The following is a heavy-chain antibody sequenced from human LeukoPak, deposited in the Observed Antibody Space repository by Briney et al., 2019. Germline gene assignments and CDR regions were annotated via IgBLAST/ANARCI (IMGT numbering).Heavy chain of an antibody. Sequence: GGSLRLSCAASGFTVIDNYMSWVRQAPGKGLEWVSGVSWNSGSIGYADSVKGRFTISRDNAKNSLYLQMNSLRAEDTAVYYCARDLGGYYDSSGYSPLEYFQHWGQGTLVTVSS. V-gene: IGHV3-69-1*01. J-gene: IGHJ1*01. CDR1: GFTVIDNY. D-gene: IGHD3-22*01. CDR3: ARDLGGYYDSSGYSPLEYFQH. CDR2: VSWNSGSI.